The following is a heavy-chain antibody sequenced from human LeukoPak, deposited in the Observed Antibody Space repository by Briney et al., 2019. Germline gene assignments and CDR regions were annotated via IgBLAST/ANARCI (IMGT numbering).Heavy chain of an antibody. J-gene: IGHJ5*02. D-gene: IGHD1-26*01. Sequence: GGSLRLSCAASGFTFSSYGMHWVRQAPGKGLEWVAFIRYDGSNKYYADSVKGRFTISRDNSKNTLYLQMNSLRAEDTAVYYCAKDHPTAWELPQANWFDPWGQGTLVTVSS. CDR2: IRYDGSNK. CDR3: AKDHPTAWELPQANWFDP. CDR1: GFTFSSYG. V-gene: IGHV3-30*02.